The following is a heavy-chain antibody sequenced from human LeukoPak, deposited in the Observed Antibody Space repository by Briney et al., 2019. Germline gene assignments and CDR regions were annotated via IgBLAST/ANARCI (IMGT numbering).Heavy chain of an antibody. J-gene: IGHJ4*02. V-gene: IGHV4-34*01. CDR3: ARGKYYGDSDY. CDR1: GGSFSGYY. D-gene: IGHD3-3*01. CDR2: INHSGST. Sequence: SETLSLTCAVYGGSFSGYYWSWIRQPPGKGLEWIGEINHSGSTNYNPSLKSRVTISVDTSKNQFSLNLKSVTAADTAVYFCARGKYYGDSDYWGQGTLVTVSS.